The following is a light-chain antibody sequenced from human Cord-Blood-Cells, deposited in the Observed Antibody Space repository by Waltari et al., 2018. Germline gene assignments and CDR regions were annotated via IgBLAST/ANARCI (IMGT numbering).Light chain of an antibody. CDR2: EVS. CDR1: SSDVASYNL. Sequence: QSALTQPALVSGSPGQSITISCTETSSDVASYNLVSWYQQHPGKAPKLMIYEVSKRPSGVSNRFSGSKSGNTASLTISGLQAEDEADYYCCSYAGSRVFGGGTKLTVL. CDR3: CSYAGSRV. J-gene: IGLJ3*02. V-gene: IGLV2-23*02.